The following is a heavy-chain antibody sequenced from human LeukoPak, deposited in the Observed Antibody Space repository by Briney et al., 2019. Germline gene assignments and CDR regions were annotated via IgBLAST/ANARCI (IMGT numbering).Heavy chain of an antibody. J-gene: IGHJ4*02. CDR1: GGSISICSYC. V-gene: IGHV4-39*01. Sequence: SEPVSLTCTVAGGSISICSYCWGWIRQPPGKGLEWIGSIYYSGSTYYNPSLKSRVTTSVHTSKNQFSLKLSSLTAADTAVYYCARLWMLWFGMFPYFVDYWGQGTLVTVSS. CDR3: ARLWMLWFGMFPYFVDY. D-gene: IGHD3-10*01. CDR2: IYYSGST.